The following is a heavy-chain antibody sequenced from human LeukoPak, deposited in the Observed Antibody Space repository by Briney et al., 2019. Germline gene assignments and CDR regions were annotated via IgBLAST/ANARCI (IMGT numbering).Heavy chain of an antibody. V-gene: IGHV3-30*01. Sequence: GGSLRLSCAASGFTFSSYAMHWVRQAPGKGLERVAVISYDGSNKYYADSVKGRFTISRDNSKNTLYLQMNSLRAEDTAVYYCARADTYYYDSSGYSNWGQGTLVTVSS. CDR3: ARADTYYYDSSGYSN. D-gene: IGHD3-22*01. CDR1: GFTFSSYA. J-gene: IGHJ4*02. CDR2: ISYDGSNK.